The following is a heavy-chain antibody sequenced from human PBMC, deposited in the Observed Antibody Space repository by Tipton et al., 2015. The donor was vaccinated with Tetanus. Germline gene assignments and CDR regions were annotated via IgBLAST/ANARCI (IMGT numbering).Heavy chain of an antibody. Sequence: LRLSCTVSGGSIRGGTFYWGWIRQPPGEGLEWIGSIYESGDTYYIPSLKSRVTISVDTPKNQFSLNLNSMAAADTGVYYCARHQSGYFTPFDYWGQGNLVTVSS. CDR1: GGSIRGGTFY. D-gene: IGHD3-3*01. CDR2: IYESGDT. J-gene: IGHJ4*02. CDR3: ARHQSGYFTPFDY. V-gene: IGHV4-39*01.